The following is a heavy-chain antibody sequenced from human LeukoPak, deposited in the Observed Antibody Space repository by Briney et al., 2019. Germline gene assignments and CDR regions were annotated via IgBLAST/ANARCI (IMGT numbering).Heavy chain of an antibody. J-gene: IGHJ4*02. V-gene: IGHV5-51*01. CDR3: ARSSVVGTTAYFDY. Sequence: GESLKISCMGSGYTFTTYWIAWVRQMPGKGLEWMGIIYPGDSDTRYSPPFQGQVTFSADKSISTAYLQWSSLKASDTAMYYCARSSVVGTTAYFDYWGQGTLVAVSS. D-gene: IGHD1-26*01. CDR1: GYTFTTYW. CDR2: IYPGDSDT.